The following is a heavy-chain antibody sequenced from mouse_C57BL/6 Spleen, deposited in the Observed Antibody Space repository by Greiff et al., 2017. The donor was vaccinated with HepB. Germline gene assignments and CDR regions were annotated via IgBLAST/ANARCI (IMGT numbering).Heavy chain of an antibody. J-gene: IGHJ4*01. CDR3: ARRGGLRLLYAMDY. V-gene: IGHV1-82*01. D-gene: IGHD3-2*02. Sequence: QVQLQQSGPELVKPGASVKISCKASGYAFSSSWMNWVKQRPGKGLEWIGRIYPGDGDTNYNGKFKGKATLTADKSSSTAYMQLSSLTSEDSAVYFCARRGGLRLLYAMDYWGQGTSVTVSS. CDR2: IYPGDGDT. CDR1: GYAFSSSW.